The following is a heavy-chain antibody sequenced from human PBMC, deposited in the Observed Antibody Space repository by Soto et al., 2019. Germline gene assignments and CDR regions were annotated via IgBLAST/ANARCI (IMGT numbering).Heavy chain of an antibody. Sequence: SETLSLTCTVSGGSISSSSYYWGWIRQPPGKGLEWIGSIYYSGSTYYNPSLKSRVTISVDTSKNQFSLKLSSVTAADTAVYYCARKNSSSWYMVYYYGMDVWGQGTTVTVS. V-gene: IGHV4-39*01. CDR2: IYYSGST. J-gene: IGHJ6*02. CDR1: GGSISSSSYY. D-gene: IGHD6-13*01. CDR3: ARKNSSSWYMVYYYGMDV.